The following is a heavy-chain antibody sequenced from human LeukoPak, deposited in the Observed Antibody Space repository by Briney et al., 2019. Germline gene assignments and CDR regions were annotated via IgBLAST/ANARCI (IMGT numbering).Heavy chain of an antibody. Sequence: GGSLRLSCAASGFTFSSYGMHWVRQAPGKGLEWVAVIWYDGSNKYYADSVKGRFTISRDNAKNSLYLQMNSLRAEDTAVYYCARVKGWSFYYYYGMDVWGQGTTVTVSS. V-gene: IGHV3-33*01. CDR2: IWYDGSNK. J-gene: IGHJ6*02. D-gene: IGHD2-15*01. CDR3: ARVKGWSFYYYYGMDV. CDR1: GFTFSSYG.